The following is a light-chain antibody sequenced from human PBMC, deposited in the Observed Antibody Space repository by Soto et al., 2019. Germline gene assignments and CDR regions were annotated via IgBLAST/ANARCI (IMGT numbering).Light chain of an antibody. J-gene: IGKJ1*01. CDR1: QSVRST. V-gene: IGKV3-11*01. CDR3: QQRSNWPGT. CDR2: DAS. Sequence: EIVLTQSPATLSLSPGERATLSCRATQSVRSTLAWYLQQPGQAPRLLIYDASKRATGIPARFSGSGSGTDFTLTSSSLDPKYFAVYYCQQRSNWPGTFGQGTKVEIK.